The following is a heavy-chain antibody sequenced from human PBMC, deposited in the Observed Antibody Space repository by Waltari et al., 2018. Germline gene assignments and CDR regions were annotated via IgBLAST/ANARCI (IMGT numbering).Heavy chain of an antibody. J-gene: IGHJ4*02. V-gene: IGHV4-34*01. Sequence: QVQLQQWGAGLLKPSETLSLTCAVYGGSISGYYWGWIRQPPGKGLELIGEINHSGSTNYNPSLKSRVTISVDTSKNQFSLKLSSVTAADTAVYYCARGQTTVTTRYDYWGQGTLVTVSS. CDR2: INHSGST. CDR3: ARGQTTVTTRYDY. D-gene: IGHD4-17*01. CDR1: GGSISGYY.